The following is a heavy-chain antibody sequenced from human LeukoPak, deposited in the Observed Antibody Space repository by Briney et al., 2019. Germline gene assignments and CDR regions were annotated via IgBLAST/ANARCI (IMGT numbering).Heavy chain of an antibody. V-gene: IGHV1-69*01. CDR3: AIGDYYDSSGYYSRDFYGMDV. CDR2: IIPIFGTA. CDR1: GGTFSSYA. Sequence: GASVTVSCTASGGTFSSYAISWVRQAPGQGLEWMGGIIPIFGTANYAQKFQGRVTITADESTSTAYMELSSLRSEDTAVYYCAIGDYYDSSGYYSRDFYGMDVWGQGTTVTVSS. J-gene: IGHJ6*02. D-gene: IGHD3-22*01.